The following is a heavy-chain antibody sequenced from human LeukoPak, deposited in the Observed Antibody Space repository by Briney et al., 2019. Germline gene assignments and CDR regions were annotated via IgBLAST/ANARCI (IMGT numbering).Heavy chain of an antibody. V-gene: IGHV4-34*01. CDR1: GGSFSGYY. J-gene: IGHJ4*02. Sequence: SETLSLTCAVYGGSFSGYYWSWIRQPPGKGLEWIGEINHSGSTNYNPSLKSRVTISVDTSKNQFSLRLSSVTAADTAVYYCARGLPKYYYDRSRGSERLDYWGQGTLVTVSS. CDR2: INHSGST. D-gene: IGHD3-22*01. CDR3: ARGLPKYYYDRSRGSERLDY.